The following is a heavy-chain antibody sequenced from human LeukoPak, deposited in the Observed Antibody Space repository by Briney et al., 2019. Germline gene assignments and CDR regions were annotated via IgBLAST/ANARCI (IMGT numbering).Heavy chain of an antibody. J-gene: IGHJ4*02. CDR2: IGPTGTDR. CDR3: ATETIGRHYDY. D-gene: IGHD1-14*01. CDR1: GFTFSSCG. V-gene: IGHV3-21*01. Sequence: GGSLRLSCAASGFTFSSCGFNWVRQAPGKGLEWVSSIGPTGTDRYYADSDRGRFTISRDNAKNSMYLQMDSLRDEDTAVYYCATETIGRHYDYWGQGTLLTVSS.